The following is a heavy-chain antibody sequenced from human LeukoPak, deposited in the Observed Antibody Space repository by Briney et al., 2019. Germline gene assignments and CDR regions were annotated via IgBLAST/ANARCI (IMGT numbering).Heavy chain of an antibody. CDR1: GYSFTNFD. Sequence: ASVKVSCKASGYSFTNFDINWVRQATGRGLEWMGWMNANSGNKGYAQKFQGRVTMTMNTSITTAYMELSSLRSEDTAVYYCARGPQWRGDYYYMDVWGRGTTVTVSS. D-gene: IGHD6-19*01. V-gene: IGHV1-8*01. CDR2: MNANSGNK. J-gene: IGHJ6*03. CDR3: ARGPQWRGDYYYMDV.